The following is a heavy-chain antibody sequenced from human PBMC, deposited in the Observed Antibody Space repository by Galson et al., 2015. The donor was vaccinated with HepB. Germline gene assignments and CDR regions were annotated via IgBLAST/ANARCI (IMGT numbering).Heavy chain of an antibody. D-gene: IGHD3-22*01. CDR2: ISYDGSNK. CDR3: ARDWDYYHSSGYDY. J-gene: IGHJ4*02. V-gene: IGHV3-30-3*01. CDR1: GFTFSSYA. Sequence: SLRLSCAASGFTFSSYAMRWVRQAPGKGLEWVAVISYDGSNKYYADSVKGRFTISRDNSKNTLYLQMNNLRAEDTAVYYCARDWDYYHSSGYDYWGRGTLVTVSS.